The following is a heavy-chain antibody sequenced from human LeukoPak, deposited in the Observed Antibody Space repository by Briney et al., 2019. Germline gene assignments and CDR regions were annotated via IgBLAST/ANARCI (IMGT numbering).Heavy chain of an antibody. CDR2: ITSSGSSI. CDR1: GFSFRDSY. J-gene: IGHJ4*02. Sequence: PGGSLRLSCAASGFSFRDSYMSWIRQAPGKGLEWVSHITSSGSSIYYADSVKGRFTISRDNAKNSLNLQMNSLRAEDTAVYYCARASSGVVLFWGRGTLVTVSS. V-gene: IGHV3-11*01. CDR3: ARASSGVVLF. D-gene: IGHD3-3*01.